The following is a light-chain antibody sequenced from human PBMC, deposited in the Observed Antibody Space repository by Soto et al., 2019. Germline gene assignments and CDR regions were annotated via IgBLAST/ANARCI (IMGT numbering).Light chain of an antibody. CDR1: QSISTS. CDR2: KAS. Sequence: DIQMTQSPSTLSASVGDRVTITCRASQSISTSLAWYQQKPGKDPKVLIDKASSLESGDPSRFSGSGSGTEFTLTITCLQPDESATYYCQQYNSYPVTFGGGTKVEVK. J-gene: IGKJ4*01. CDR3: QQYNSYPVT. V-gene: IGKV1-5*03.